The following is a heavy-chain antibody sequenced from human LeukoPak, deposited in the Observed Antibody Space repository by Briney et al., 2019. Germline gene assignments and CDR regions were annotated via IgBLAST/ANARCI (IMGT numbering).Heavy chain of an antibody. Sequence: GGSLRLSCAASGFTFSNAWMSWVRQAPGKGLEWVGRIKSKTDGGAKDYAAPVKGRFTISRDDSKNTLYLQMNSLKTEDTAVYYCTTEVLYHFWSAYRYFDYWGQGTLVTVSS. CDR2: IKSKTDGGAK. CDR3: TTEVLYHFWSAYRYFDY. CDR1: GFTFSNAW. V-gene: IGHV3-15*01. D-gene: IGHD3-3*01. J-gene: IGHJ4*02.